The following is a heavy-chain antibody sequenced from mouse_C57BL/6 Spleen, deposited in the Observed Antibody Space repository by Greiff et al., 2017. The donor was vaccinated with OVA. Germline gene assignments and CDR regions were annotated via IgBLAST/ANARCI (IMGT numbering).Heavy chain of an antibody. CDR3: ARSSSGYVWCAY. CDR1: GYTFTSYW. D-gene: IGHD3-2*02. V-gene: IGHV1-69*01. CDR2: IDPSDSYT. J-gene: IGHJ3*01. Sequence: QVQLQQPGAELVMPGASVKLSCKASGYTFTSYWMHWVKQRPGQGLEWIGEIDPSDSYTNYNQKFKGKSTLTVDKSSSTAYMQLSSLTSDDSAIYYCARSSSGYVWCAYWGQGTLVTVSA.